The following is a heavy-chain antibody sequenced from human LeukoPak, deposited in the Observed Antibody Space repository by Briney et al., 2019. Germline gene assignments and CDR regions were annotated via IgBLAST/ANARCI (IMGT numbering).Heavy chain of an antibody. J-gene: IGHJ4*02. CDR3: ARVGYYESSGYYEY. V-gene: IGHV1-2*06. Sequence: ASVKVSRKASGYTLTDYYMHWVRQAPGQGLEWMGRINPNSGGTNYAQKFQGRVTMTRDTSISTVYMELSRLRSDNTAVYYCARVGYYESSGYYEYWGQGTLVTVSS. D-gene: IGHD3-22*01. CDR1: GYTLTDYY. CDR2: INPNSGGT.